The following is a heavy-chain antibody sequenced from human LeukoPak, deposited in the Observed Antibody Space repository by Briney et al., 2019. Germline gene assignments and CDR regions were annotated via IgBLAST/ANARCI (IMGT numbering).Heavy chain of an antibody. Sequence: PSETRSLTCTVSGGSISSGSYYWGWIRQPPGKGLEWIGRIYYSGSTYYNPSLQSRVTISVDTSKNQFSLKLSSVTAADTAVYYCARRRIVGATPDFDYWGQGTLVTVSS. V-gene: IGHV4-39*01. CDR2: IYYSGST. CDR1: GGSISSGSYY. D-gene: IGHD1-26*01. CDR3: ARRRIVGATPDFDY. J-gene: IGHJ4*02.